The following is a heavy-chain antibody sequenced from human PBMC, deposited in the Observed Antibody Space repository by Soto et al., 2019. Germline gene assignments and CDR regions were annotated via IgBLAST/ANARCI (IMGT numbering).Heavy chain of an antibody. J-gene: IGHJ4*02. CDR3: AKGTTYGQHFDY. V-gene: IGHV3-23*01. CDR2: ISGSGDTT. CDR1: GFSLSNAW. Sequence: GGSLRLSCAASGFSLSNAWMSWVRQAPGKGLEWVSAISGSGDTTYYADSVKGRFTISRDNSKNTLYLQMNSLRAEDTAVYYCAKGTTYGQHFDYWGQGTLVTVSS. D-gene: IGHD3-10*01.